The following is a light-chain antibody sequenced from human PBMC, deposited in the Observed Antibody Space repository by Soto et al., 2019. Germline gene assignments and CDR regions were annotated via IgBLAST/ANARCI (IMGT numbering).Light chain of an antibody. CDR2: DVT. Sequence: QSALTQPASVSGSPGQSITISCTGTRSDVGGYNYVYWHQRHPGKAPKLIIYDVTNRPSGVSDRFSGSKSGKTASLTISGLQAEDEADYYCCSYTSSSTYVFGPGTKVTVL. CDR3: CSYTSSSTYV. V-gene: IGLV2-14*03. J-gene: IGLJ1*01. CDR1: RSDVGGYNY.